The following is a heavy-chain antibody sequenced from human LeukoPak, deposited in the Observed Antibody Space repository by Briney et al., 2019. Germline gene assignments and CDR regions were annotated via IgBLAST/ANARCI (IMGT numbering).Heavy chain of an antibody. CDR2: IGWNSDII. J-gene: IGHJ4*02. Sequence: PGRSLRLSCAASGFTFDDYAMHWVRQPPGKGLEWVSGIGWNSDIIGYGDSVKGRFTISRDNAKNSLYLQMNSLRAEDTAVYYCARSTWAPWGQGTLVTVSS. CDR3: ARSTWAP. CDR1: GFTFDDYA. V-gene: IGHV3-9*01. D-gene: IGHD7-27*01.